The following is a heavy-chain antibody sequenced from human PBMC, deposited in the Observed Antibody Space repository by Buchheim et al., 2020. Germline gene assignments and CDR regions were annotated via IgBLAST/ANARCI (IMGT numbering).Heavy chain of an antibody. J-gene: IGHJ4*02. CDR2: ISSSGSTI. D-gene: IGHD4-23*01. V-gene: IGHV3-48*03. CDR1: GFTFSSYE. Sequence: EVQLVESGGGLVQPGGSLRLSCAASGFTFSSYEMNWVRQAPGKGLEWVSYISSSGSTIYYADSVKGRFTISRDNAKNSLFLPMNSLRAEDTAVYYCAKGSAYGGREGYFDYWGQGTL. CDR3: AKGSAYGGREGYFDY.